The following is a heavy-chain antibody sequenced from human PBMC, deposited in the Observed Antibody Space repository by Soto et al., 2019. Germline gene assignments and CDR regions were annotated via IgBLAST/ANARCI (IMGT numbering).Heavy chain of an antibody. Sequence: QVQLQESGPGLVKPSQTLSLTCTVSGGSISSGGYYWSWIRQHPGNGLEWIGYIYYSGSTYYNPSLKSRVTISVDTSKNQVSLKLSSVTAADTAVYYCARGYYDSSGYSAPFDYWGQGTLVTVSS. D-gene: IGHD3-22*01. J-gene: IGHJ4*02. CDR3: ARGYYDSSGYSAPFDY. CDR2: IYYSGST. V-gene: IGHV4-31*03. CDR1: GGSISSGGYY.